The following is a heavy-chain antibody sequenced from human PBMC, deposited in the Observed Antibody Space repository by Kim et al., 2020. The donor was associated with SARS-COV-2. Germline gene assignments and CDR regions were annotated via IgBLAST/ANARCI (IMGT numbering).Heavy chain of an antibody. CDR2: ISGSGGST. D-gene: IGHD2-2*01. CDR1: GFTFSSYA. V-gene: IGHV3-23*01. CDR3: AKEGYCSSTSCYEAEGRDY. Sequence: GGSLRLSCAASGFTFSSYAMSWVRQAPGKGLEWVSAISGSGGSTYYADSVKGRFPISRDNSKNTLYLQMNSLRAEDTAVYYCAKEGYCSSTSCYEAEGRDYWGQGTLVTVSS. J-gene: IGHJ4*02.